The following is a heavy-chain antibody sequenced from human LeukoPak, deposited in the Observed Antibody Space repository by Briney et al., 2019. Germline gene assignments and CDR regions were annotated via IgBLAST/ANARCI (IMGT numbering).Heavy chain of an antibody. CDR3: ARDASSESQGGLDN. D-gene: IGHD6-19*01. CDR2: TRFDGSNE. Sequence: GGSLRLSCAASGFTFSSYGMHWVRQAPGKGLEWVAVTRFDGSNEYYADSVKGRFTISRDNSKNTPYLQMNSLRAEDTAVYYCARDASSESQGGLDNWGQGTLVTVSS. V-gene: IGHV3-33*01. CDR1: GFTFSSYG. J-gene: IGHJ4*02.